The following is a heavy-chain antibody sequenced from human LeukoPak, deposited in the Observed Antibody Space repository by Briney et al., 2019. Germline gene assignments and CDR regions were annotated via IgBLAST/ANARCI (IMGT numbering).Heavy chain of an antibody. J-gene: IGHJ4*02. V-gene: IGHV1-18*01. D-gene: IGHD3-3*01. CDR2: ISAYNGNT. CDR1: GYTFTSYG. CDR3: ARDALRFLEWLFRENYFDY. Sequence: ASVKVSCKASGYTFTSYGISWVRQAPGQGLEWMGWISAYNGNTNYAQKLQGRVTMTTDTSTSTAYMELRSLRSDDTAVYYCARDALRFLEWLFRENYFDYWGQGTLVTVSS.